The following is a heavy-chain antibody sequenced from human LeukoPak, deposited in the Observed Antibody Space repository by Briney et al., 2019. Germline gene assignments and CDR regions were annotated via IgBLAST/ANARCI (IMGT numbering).Heavy chain of an antibody. J-gene: IGHJ5*02. V-gene: IGHV1-46*01. D-gene: IGHD2-21*02. Sequence: ASVKVSCKASGYTFTSYYMHWVRQAPGQGLEWIGIINPSGGSTSYAQKFQGRVTMTRDTSTSTVYMELSSLRSEDTAVYYCARETCGGDCQDWFDPWGQRTPVTVSS. CDR3: ARETCGGDCQDWFDP. CDR2: INPSGGST. CDR1: GYTFTSYY.